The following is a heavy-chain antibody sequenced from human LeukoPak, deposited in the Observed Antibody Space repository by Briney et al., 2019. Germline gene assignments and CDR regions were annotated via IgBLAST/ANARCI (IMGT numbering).Heavy chain of an antibody. CDR1: GFTVSSNY. CDR2: IYSGGST. D-gene: IGHD4-17*01. J-gene: IGHJ4*02. V-gene: IGHV3-66*01. CDR3: ARGYGPYYFDY. Sequence: GGSLRLSCAASGFTVSSNYMSWVRQAPGKGLEWVSVIYSGGSTYYADSVKGRFTISRDNFKNTLYLQMNSLRAEDTAVYYCARGYGPYYFDYWGQGTLVTVSS.